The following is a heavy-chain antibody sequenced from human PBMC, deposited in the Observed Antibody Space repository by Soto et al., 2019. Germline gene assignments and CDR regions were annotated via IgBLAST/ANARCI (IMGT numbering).Heavy chain of an antibody. V-gene: IGHV1-2*04. D-gene: IGHD6-13*01. CDR2: INPNSGGT. Sequence: ASVKVSCKASGYTFTGYYMHWVRQAPGQGLEWMGWINPNSGGTNYAQKFQGWVTMTRDTSISTAYMELSRLRSDDTAVYYCARVNSSRPLYYFDYWGQGTLVTVSS. J-gene: IGHJ4*02. CDR1: GYTFTGYY. CDR3: ARVNSSRPLYYFDY.